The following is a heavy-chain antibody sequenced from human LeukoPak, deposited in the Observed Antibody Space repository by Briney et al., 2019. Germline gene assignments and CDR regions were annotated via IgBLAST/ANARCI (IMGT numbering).Heavy chain of an antibody. CDR1: AYIFTDYA. CDR2: ISDYNGNK. V-gene: IGHV1-18*01. J-gene: IGHJ6*02. CDR3: ATYYDFWSGPMDV. D-gene: IGHD3-3*01. Sequence: ASVKVSCKASAYIFTDYAITRVRQAPGQGLEWIGWISDYNGNKNYAQKFQGRVTMTTDRSTSTAYMELRSLKSDDTAVYYCATYYDFWSGPMDVWGQGTTVTVSS.